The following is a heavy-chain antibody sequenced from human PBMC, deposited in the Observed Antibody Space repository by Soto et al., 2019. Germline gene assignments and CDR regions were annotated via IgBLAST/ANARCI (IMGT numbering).Heavy chain of an antibody. J-gene: IGHJ6*02. CDR1: GFTFSSYE. CDR2: IGTSGKTI. D-gene: IGHD4-4*01. V-gene: IGHV3-48*03. Sequence: PGGSLRLSCAVSGFTFSSYEMNWVRQAPGKGLEWVSYIGTSGKTIYYADSVRGRFTISRDNAKNSLYLQMNSLRAEDTAVYFCARDPAIYSGKFPYGLDVWGRGTSVTVSS. CDR3: ARDPAIYSGKFPYGLDV.